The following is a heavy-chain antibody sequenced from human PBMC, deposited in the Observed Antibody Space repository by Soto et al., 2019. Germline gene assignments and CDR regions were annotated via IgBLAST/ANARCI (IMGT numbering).Heavy chain of an antibody. CDR1: GYSXXXGXY. Sequence: SETLSLTCAVSGYSXXXGXYWGWIRQPPGKGLEWIGSIYHSGSTYYNPSLKSRVTISVDTSKNQFSLKLSSVTAADTAVYYCARVNEALDWFDPWGQGTLVT. CDR3: ARVNEALDWFDP. V-gene: IGHV4-38-2*01. CDR2: IYHSGST. J-gene: IGHJ5*02.